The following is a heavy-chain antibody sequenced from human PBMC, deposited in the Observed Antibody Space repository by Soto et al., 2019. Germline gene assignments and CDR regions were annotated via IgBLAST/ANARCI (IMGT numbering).Heavy chain of an antibody. CDR2: IDPSDSYT. CDR1: GYSFTSYW. D-gene: IGHD6-13*01. CDR3: ARPRGIAAAGLYYGMDV. V-gene: IGHV5-10-1*01. Sequence: GESLKISCKGSGYSFTSYWISWARQMPGKGLEWMGRIDPSDSYTNYSPSFQGHVTISADKSISTAYLQWSSLKASDTAMYYCARPRGIAAAGLYYGMDVWGQGTTVTVSS. J-gene: IGHJ6*02.